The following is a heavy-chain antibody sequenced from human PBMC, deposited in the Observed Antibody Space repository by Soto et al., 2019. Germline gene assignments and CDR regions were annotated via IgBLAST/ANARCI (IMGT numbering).Heavy chain of an antibody. J-gene: IGHJ4*02. CDR1: GFTFSNYA. D-gene: IGHD3-22*01. CDR2: ISDSGDRT. Sequence: LRLSCAASGFTFSNYAMGWVRQAPGKGLEWVSPISDSGDRTYYADSVKGRFTISRDNSKNTLYLQMNSLRAEDTAVYYCAKEYYYDSSGYYPSYFDYWGQGALVTVSS. V-gene: IGHV3-23*01. CDR3: AKEYYYDSSGYYPSYFDY.